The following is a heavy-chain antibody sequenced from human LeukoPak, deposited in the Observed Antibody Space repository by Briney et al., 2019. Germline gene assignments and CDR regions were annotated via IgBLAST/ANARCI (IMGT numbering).Heavy chain of an antibody. V-gene: IGHV3-23*01. J-gene: IGHJ4*02. CDR2: ISGSGGST. CDR1: GFTFSSYA. CDR3: AKDKVELRYFDWFSNFDY. Sequence: TGGSLRLSCAASGFTFSSYAMSWVRQAPGKGLAWVSAISGSGGSTYYADSVKGRFTISRDNSKNTLYLQMNSLRAEDTAVYYCAKDKVELRYFDWFSNFDYWGQGTLVTVSS. D-gene: IGHD3-9*01.